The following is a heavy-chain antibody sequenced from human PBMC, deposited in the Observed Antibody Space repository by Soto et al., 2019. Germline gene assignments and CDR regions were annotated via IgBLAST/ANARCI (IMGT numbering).Heavy chain of an antibody. D-gene: IGHD1-26*01. Sequence: QVQLVESGGGVVQPGRSLRLSCAASGFSFGGYGMHWVRQAPGKGLEWVAVIRYDGSNEYYADSAKGRFTISRDNSKNTLYLQMNSLRAEDTAVDYCARDGVGATTYFGYFDYWGQGTLVTVSS. CDR1: GFSFGGYG. J-gene: IGHJ4*02. CDR3: ARDGVGATTYFGYFDY. V-gene: IGHV3-33*01. CDR2: IRYDGSNE.